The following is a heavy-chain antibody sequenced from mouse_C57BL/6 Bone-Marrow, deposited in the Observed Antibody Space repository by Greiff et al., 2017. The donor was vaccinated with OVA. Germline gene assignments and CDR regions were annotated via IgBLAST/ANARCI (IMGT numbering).Heavy chain of an antibody. D-gene: IGHD1-1*01. CDR2: IDPENGDT. J-gene: IGHJ2*01. CDR1: GFNIKDDY. CDR3: TTGSSDY. V-gene: IGHV14-4*01. Sequence: EVKLVESGAELVRPGASVKLSCTASGFNIKDDYMHWVKQRPEQGLEWIGWIDPENGDTEYASKFQGKATITADTSSNTAYLQLSSLTSEDTAVYYCTTGSSDYWGQGTTLTVSS.